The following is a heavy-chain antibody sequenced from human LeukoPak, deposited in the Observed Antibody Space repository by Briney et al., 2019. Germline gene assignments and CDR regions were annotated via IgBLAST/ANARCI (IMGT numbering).Heavy chain of an antibody. D-gene: IGHD3-10*01. V-gene: IGHV3-74*01. Sequence: GGSLRLSCAASGFTFSGYWMHWVRQVPGKGLVWVSRINTDGSSTSYADSVKGRFTISRDNAKNTLYLQMNSLRAEDTAVYYCAKDYRGQDSLFDYWGQGTLVIVSS. CDR2: INTDGSST. CDR1: GFTFSGYW. CDR3: AKDYRGQDSLFDY. J-gene: IGHJ4*02.